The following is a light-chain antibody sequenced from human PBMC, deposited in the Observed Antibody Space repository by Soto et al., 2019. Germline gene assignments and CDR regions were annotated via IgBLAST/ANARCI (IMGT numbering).Light chain of an antibody. CDR2: DVS. CDR1: QSVFTY. V-gene: IGKV3-11*01. J-gene: IGKJ1*01. CDR3: HHRSNWPGT. Sequence: IVLKQSPGTLSLSPEETATLSCRASQSVFTYLAWYQQKPGQAPRLLIYDVSDRATGIPARFSGTGSGTDFTLTISSLEPEDFAVYYCHHRSNWPGTFGQGTKVDIK.